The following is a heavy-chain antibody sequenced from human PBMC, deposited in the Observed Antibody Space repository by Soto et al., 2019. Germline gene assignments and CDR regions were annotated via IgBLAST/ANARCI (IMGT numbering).Heavy chain of an antibody. Sequence: GSLRLSCAASGFKCSSYAMSWGRQAPGKGLEWVSLISATGGGTYYADSVKGRFTISSDNSDNALYLQVHSLRAEDTAVYYCAKDRRAGGNSAFYFDFWGQGAQVTVSS. J-gene: IGHJ5*01. CDR2: ISATGGGT. CDR1: GFKCSSYA. CDR3: AKDRRAGGNSAFYFDF. D-gene: IGHD3-16*01. V-gene: IGHV3-23*01.